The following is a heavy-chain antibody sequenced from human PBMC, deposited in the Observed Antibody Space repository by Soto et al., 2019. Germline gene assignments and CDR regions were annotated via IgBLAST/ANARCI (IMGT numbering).Heavy chain of an antibody. CDR2: ISANSGDT. V-gene: IGHV1-18*01. CDR3: ARMVRGSNIDYYPYIDV. Sequence: QVQLVQSGAEVKKPGASVKVSCKASGYSFTSHGISWVRQAPGQGLEWMGWISANSGDTNYAQKLQGRVTVTTDTSTRTAYMELRSLRSEDTAVYYCARMVRGSNIDYYPYIDVWGKGTKVTVSS. D-gene: IGHD3-10*01. CDR1: GYSFTSHG. J-gene: IGHJ6*03.